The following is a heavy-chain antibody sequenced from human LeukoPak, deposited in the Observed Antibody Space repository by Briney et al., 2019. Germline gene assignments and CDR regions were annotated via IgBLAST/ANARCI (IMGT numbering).Heavy chain of an antibody. CDR3: ARGPYCSSTSCPGDWFDP. J-gene: IGHJ5*02. Sequence: SETLSLTCTVSGGSISSYYWSWIRQSPGKGLEWIGYIYYSGSTNYNPSLKSRVTISVDTSENQFSLKLSSVTAADTAVYYCARGPYCSSTSCPGDWFDPWGQGTLVTVSS. CDR2: IYYSGST. CDR1: GGSISSYY. D-gene: IGHD2-2*01. V-gene: IGHV4-59*01.